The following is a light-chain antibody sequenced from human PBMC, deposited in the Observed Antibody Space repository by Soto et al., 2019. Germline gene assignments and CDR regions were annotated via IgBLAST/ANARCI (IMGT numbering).Light chain of an antibody. CDR2: EVN. CDR3: SSYAGSSNV. J-gene: IGLJ1*01. CDR1: SSDVGGYNY. Sequence: QSVLTQPPSASGSPGQSVAISCTGTSSDVGGYNYVSWYQLHPGKAPKLMIYEVNKRPSGVPDRFSGSKSGNTASLTVSGLQAEDEADYYCSSYAGSSNVFGTGTKVTVL. V-gene: IGLV2-8*01.